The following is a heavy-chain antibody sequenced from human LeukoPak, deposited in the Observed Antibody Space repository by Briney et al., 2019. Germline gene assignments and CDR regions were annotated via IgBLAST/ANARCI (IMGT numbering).Heavy chain of an antibody. V-gene: IGHV3-53*05. D-gene: IGHD2-2*01. CDR3: ARDGDLGYCSSTSCYYFGY. J-gene: IGHJ4*02. CDR2: IYSGGST. CDR1: GFTVSSNY. Sequence: GGSLRLSCAASGFTVSSNYMSWVRQAPGKGLEWVSVIYSGGSTYYADSVKGRFTISRDNSKNTLYLQMNSLRAEDTAVYYCARDGDLGYCSSTSCYYFGYWGQGTLDTVSS.